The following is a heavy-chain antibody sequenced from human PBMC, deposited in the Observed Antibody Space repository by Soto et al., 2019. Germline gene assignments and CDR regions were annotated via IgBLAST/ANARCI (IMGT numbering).Heavy chain of an antibody. CDR2: IYSGGST. Sequence: GVSLRLSCAASGFTFSSNYMSWVRQSPGKGLEWVSIIYSGGSTFYADSVKGRFTISRDNSKNTVYLQMNSLRAEDTAVYYCATGVTITPGTFEYRGNGSLVNVSS. CDR3: ATGVTITPGTFEY. J-gene: IGHJ4*01. V-gene: IGHV3-53*01. D-gene: IGHD5-12*01. CDR1: GFTFSSNY.